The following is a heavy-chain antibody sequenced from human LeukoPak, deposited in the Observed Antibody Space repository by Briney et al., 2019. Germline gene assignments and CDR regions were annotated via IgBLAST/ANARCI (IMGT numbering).Heavy chain of an antibody. CDR3: DGGLNTNFDY. D-gene: IGHD5-24*01. Sequence: GGSLRLSCAASGFTFRIYWMGWVRQAPGKGLEWVANTKPDGSAEYYADSVRGRFTTSRDNANNFLYLQMNSLRAEDTAVYARDGGLNTNFDYWGQGTLVTVSS. V-gene: IGHV3-7*01. J-gene: IGHJ4*02. CDR1: GFTFRIYW. CDR2: TKPDGSAE.